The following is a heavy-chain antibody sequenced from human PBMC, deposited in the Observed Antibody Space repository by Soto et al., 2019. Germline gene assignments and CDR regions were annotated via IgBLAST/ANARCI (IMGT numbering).Heavy chain of an antibody. CDR1: GFTFSSYG. V-gene: IGHV3-30*18. Sequence: GGSLRLSCAASGFTFSSYGMHWVRQAPGKGLEWVAVISYDGSNKYYADSVKGRFTTSRDNSKNTLYLQMNSLRAEDTAVYYCAKSATEDFDWLSTSSWFDPWGQGTLVTVSS. CDR2: ISYDGSNK. CDR3: AKSATEDFDWLSTSSWFDP. J-gene: IGHJ5*02. D-gene: IGHD3-9*01.